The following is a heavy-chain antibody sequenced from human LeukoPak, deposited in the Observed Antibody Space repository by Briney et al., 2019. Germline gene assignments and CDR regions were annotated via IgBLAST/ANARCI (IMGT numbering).Heavy chain of an antibody. D-gene: IGHD3-3*01. Sequence: PSQTLSLTCTVSGGSINRGGYYWSWIRQHPGKGLEWIGEINHSGSTNYNPSLKSRVTISVDTSKNQFSLKLSSVTAADTAVYYCARGMTTIFGVGHMDVWGQGTTVTVSS. CDR3: ARGMTTIFGVGHMDV. CDR1: GGSINRGGYY. V-gene: IGHV4-31*03. CDR2: INHSGST. J-gene: IGHJ6*02.